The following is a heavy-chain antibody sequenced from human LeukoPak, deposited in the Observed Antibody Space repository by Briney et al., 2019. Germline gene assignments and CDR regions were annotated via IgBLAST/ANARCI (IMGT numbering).Heavy chain of an antibody. CDR1: GYTFTSYD. Sequence: ASVKVSCKASGYTFTSYDINWVRQATGQGLEWMGWMNPNNGNTDYAQKFQDRVTLTRNTSISTAYMELSSLRSEDTAVYYCASLPGVVGATRDAFDIWGQGTMVTVSS. CDR2: MNPNNGNT. J-gene: IGHJ3*02. D-gene: IGHD1-26*01. CDR3: ASLPGVVGATRDAFDI. V-gene: IGHV1-8*01.